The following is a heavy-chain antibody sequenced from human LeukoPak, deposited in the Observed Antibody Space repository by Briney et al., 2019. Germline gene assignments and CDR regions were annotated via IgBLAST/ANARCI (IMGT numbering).Heavy chain of an antibody. D-gene: IGHD3-22*01. Sequence: GGSLRLSCAASGFTFDDYGMSWVRQAPGKGLEWVSGINWNDGSTGYADSVKGRFTISRDNAKNSLYLQMNSLRAEDTALYYCARNYYYDSSGYYYVEDYHYGMDVWGQGTTVTVSS. V-gene: IGHV3-20*04. J-gene: IGHJ6*02. CDR2: INWNDGST. CDR3: ARNYYYDSSGYYYVEDYHYGMDV. CDR1: GFTFDDYG.